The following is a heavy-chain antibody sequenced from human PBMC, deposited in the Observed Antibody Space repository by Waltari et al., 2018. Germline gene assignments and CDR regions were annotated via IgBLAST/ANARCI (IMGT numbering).Heavy chain of an antibody. V-gene: IGHV4-38-2*01. CDR2: IYHSGST. CDR1: GYSISSGYY. J-gene: IGHJ4*02. D-gene: IGHD4-17*01. CDR3: ARHVTVTSPFDY. Sequence: QVQLQESGPGLVKSSETLSLTCAVSGYSISSGYYWGWIRQPPGKGLEWIGSIYHSGSTYYNPSLKSRVTISVDTSKNQFSLKLSSVTAADTAVYYCARHVTVTSPFDYWGQGTLVTVSS.